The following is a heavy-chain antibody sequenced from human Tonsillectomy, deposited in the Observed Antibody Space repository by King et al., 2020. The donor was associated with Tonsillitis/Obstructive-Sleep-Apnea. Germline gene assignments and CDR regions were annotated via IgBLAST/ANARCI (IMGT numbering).Heavy chain of an antibody. D-gene: IGHD6-13*01. J-gene: IGHJ3*02. CDR3: ARDPNSSTWYKAFDI. CDR2: IGTSGRNI. V-gene: IGHV3-48*03. Sequence: VQLVESGGGLVQPGGSLRLSCAASGFTFSSYEMNWVRQAPGKGLEWVSYIGTSGRNIYYADSVKGRFTISRDNAKNSLYLQMNSLRAEDTAVYYCARDPNSSTWYKAFDIWGQGTMVNVPS. CDR1: GFTFSSYE.